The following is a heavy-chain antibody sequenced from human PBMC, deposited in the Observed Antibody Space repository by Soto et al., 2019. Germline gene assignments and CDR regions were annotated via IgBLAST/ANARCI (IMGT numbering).Heavy chain of an antibody. J-gene: IGHJ4*02. CDR1: GFSVSSNY. CDR3: ARDHNFYYFDY. Sequence: PGGSLRLSCAISGFSVSSNYLSWVRQAPGKGLEWVSVHYSGGSTYYADSVQGRFTISRDNSKNTLYLQMNSLRAEDTAVYYCARDHNFYYFDYWGQGTLVTVS. CDR2: HYSGGST. V-gene: IGHV3-53*05.